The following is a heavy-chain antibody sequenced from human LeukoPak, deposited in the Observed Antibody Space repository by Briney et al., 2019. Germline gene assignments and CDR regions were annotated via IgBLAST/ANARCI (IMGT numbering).Heavy chain of an antibody. CDR1: GGSISSGGYS. Sequence: SETLSLTCTVSGGSISSGGYSWSWIRQPPGKGLEWIGYIYHSGSTYYNPSLKSRVTISVDRSKNQFSLKLSSVTAADTAVYYCARGPYSSGWYKGIDYWGQGTLVTDSS. CDR3: ARGPYSSGWYKGIDY. J-gene: IGHJ4*02. V-gene: IGHV4-30-2*01. D-gene: IGHD6-19*01. CDR2: IYHSGST.